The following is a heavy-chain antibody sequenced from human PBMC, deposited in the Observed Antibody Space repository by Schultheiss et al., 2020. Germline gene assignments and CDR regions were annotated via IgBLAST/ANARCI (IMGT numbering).Heavy chain of an antibody. CDR2: LHSGGTI. CDR3: AKNTTVTSSFFDH. V-gene: IGHV3-53*01. D-gene: IGHD4-17*01. J-gene: IGHJ4*02. CDR1: RVTVISNY. Sequence: GGSLRLSCAASRVTVISNYMSWVRQAPGKGLEWVSVLHSGGTIHYADSVKGRFTISRDNSKKTLFLQMDSLTAEDTAIYYCAKNTTVTSSFFDHWGQGTLVTVSS.